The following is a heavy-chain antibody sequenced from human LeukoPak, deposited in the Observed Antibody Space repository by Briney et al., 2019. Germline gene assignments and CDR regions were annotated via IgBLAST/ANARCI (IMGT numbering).Heavy chain of an antibody. V-gene: IGHV3-23*01. Sequence: QSGGSLRHSCAASGFTFSSYAMSWVRQAPGKGLEWVSAISGSGGSTYYADSVKGRFTISRDNSKNTLYLQMNSLRAEDTAVYYCAKKAGDHDAFDIWGQGTMVTVSS. CDR3: AKKAGDHDAFDI. D-gene: IGHD3-10*01. CDR1: GFTFSSYA. CDR2: ISGSGGST. J-gene: IGHJ3*02.